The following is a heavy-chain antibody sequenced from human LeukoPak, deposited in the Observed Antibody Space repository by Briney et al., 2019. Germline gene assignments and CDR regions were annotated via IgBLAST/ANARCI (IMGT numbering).Heavy chain of an antibody. CDR2: IKQDGSEK. V-gene: IGHV3-7*01. J-gene: IGHJ4*02. CDR3: ARVRYYYDSSGYYFDY. CDR1: GFTFSSYW. Sequence: GGSLRLSCAASGFTFSSYWMSWARQAPGKGLEWVANIKQDGSEKYYVDSVKGRFTISRDNAKNSLYLQMNSLRAEDTAVYYCARVRYYYDSSGYYFDYWGQGTLVTVSS. D-gene: IGHD3-22*01.